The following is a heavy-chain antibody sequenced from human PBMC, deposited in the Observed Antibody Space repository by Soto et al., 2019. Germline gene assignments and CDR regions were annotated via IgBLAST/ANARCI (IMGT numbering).Heavy chain of an antibody. J-gene: IGHJ4*02. V-gene: IGHV3-30-3*01. CDR2: ISYDGSNK. Sequence: GGSLRLSCAGSGFTFSSYAMHWVRQAPGKGLEWVAVISYDGSNKYCADSVKGRFTISRDNSKNTLYLQMNSLRAEDTAVYYCARGDIIAAAGTGAPFDYWGQGT. CDR1: GFTFSSYA. D-gene: IGHD6-13*01. CDR3: ARGDIIAAAGTGAPFDY.